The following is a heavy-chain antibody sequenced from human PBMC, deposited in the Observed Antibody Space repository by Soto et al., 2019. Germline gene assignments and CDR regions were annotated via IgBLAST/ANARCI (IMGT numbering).Heavy chain of an antibody. V-gene: IGHV4-30-4*01. J-gene: IGHJ6*02. CDR1: GGSISNGDYY. CDR2: IYYSGST. CDR3: AREYGRYYNGMDV. D-gene: IGHD3-10*01. Sequence: QVQLQESGPGLVKASQTLSLTCAVSGGSISNGDYYWSWIRQPPGKGLEWVGNIYYSGSTYYNPSLKSRVTISVDTSKNQFSLKLSSVTAADTAVYYCAREYGRYYNGMDVWGQGTTVNVSS.